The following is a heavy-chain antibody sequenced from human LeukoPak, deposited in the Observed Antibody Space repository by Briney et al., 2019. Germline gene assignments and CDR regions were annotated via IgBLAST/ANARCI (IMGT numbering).Heavy chain of an antibody. CDR1: GYTFTSYG. V-gene: IGHV1-18*01. Sequence: EASVKVSCKASGYTFTSYGISWVRQALGQGLEWMGWSSAYNGNTNYAQKVQGRVTMTTDTSTTTAYMELRSLRSDDTAVYYCARGGSSGWRTPNDDYWGQGTLVTVSS. D-gene: IGHD6-19*01. CDR3: ARGGSSGWRTPNDDY. CDR2: SSAYNGNT. J-gene: IGHJ4*02.